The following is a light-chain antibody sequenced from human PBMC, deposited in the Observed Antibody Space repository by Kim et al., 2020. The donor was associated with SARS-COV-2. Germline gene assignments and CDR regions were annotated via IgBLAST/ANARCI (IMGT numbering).Light chain of an antibody. Sequence: EVVLTQSPATLSLSPGDRATLSCRASQSVNTYLAWYQQKPGQPPRLLIYDASNRVTGIPARFSGTGSGTDFTLTISSLEPEDFAVYYCQQRSDWPLAFGGGTKVDIK. CDR3: QQRSDWPLA. CDR2: DAS. CDR1: QSVNTY. V-gene: IGKV3-11*01. J-gene: IGKJ4*01.